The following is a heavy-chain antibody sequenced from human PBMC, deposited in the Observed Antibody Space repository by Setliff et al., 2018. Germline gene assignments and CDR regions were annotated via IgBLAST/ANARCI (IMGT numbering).Heavy chain of an antibody. CDR2: VSYFGSG. CDR1: GGSISRSSYY. V-gene: IGHV4-39*07. D-gene: IGHD3-16*01. CDR3: RLWSHDYHNDY. J-gene: IGHJ4*02. Sequence: SETLSLTCSVSGGSISRSSYYWAWVRQPPGKGLEWIGSVSYFGSGYYNPSLRGRVATSLDTSRNQFSLKLTSVTAADSAVYYCRLWSHDYHNDYWGQGTVVTVSS.